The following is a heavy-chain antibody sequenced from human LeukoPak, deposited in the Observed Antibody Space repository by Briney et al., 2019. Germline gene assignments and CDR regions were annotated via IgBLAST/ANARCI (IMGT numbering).Heavy chain of an antibody. J-gene: IGHJ5*02. CDR2: ISAYNGNT. CDR3: ARALKGRNWFDP. V-gene: IGHV1-18*01. D-gene: IGHD2-8*01. CDR1: GGTFSSYA. Sequence: ASVKVSCKASGGTFSSYAISWVRQAPGQGLEWMGWISAYNGNTNYAQKLQGRVTMTTDTSTSTAYMELRSLRSDDTAVYYCARALKGRNWFDPWGQGTLVTVSS.